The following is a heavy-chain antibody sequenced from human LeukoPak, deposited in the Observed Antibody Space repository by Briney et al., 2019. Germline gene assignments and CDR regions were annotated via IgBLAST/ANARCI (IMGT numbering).Heavy chain of an antibody. V-gene: IGHV3-21*01. CDR3: ARGREYGDYVFWFDP. CDR2: ISSSSSYI. CDR1: GFTFSSYS. Sequence: GGSLRLSCAASGFTFSSYSMNWVRQAPGKGLEWVSSISSSSSYIYYADSVKGRFTISRDNSKNTLYLQVNSLRAEDTAVYYCARGREYGDYVFWFDPWGQGTLVTVSS. D-gene: IGHD4-17*01. J-gene: IGHJ5*02.